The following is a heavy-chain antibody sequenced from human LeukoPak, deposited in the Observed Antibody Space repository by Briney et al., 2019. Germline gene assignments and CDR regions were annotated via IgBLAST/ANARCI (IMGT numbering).Heavy chain of an antibody. V-gene: IGHV4-39*01. CDR1: GGSISSSSYY. D-gene: IGHD6-13*01. CDR2: IYYSGST. Sequence: SETLSLTCTVSGGSISSSSYYWGWIRQPPGKGLEWIGSIYYSGSTYYNPSLKSRVTISVDTSKNQFSLKLSSVTAADTAVYYCGRTLPRRTTAAAAHLDSWGQGTLVTVSS. J-gene: IGHJ4*02. CDR3: GRTLPRRTTAAAAHLDS.